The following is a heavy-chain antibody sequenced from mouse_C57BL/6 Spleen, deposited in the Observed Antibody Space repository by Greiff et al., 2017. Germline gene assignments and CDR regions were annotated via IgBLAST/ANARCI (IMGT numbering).Heavy chain of an antibody. CDR2: IYPRSGNT. V-gene: IGHV1-81*01. D-gene: IGHD2-4*01. J-gene: IGHJ2*01. CDR3: ARRGYDYGFDY. Sequence: QVQLQQSGAELARPGASVKLSCKASGYTFTSYGISWVKQRTGQGLEWIGEIYPRSGNTYYNEKFKGKATLTADKSSSTAYMELRSLTSEDSAVYFCARRGYDYGFDYWGQGTTLTVSS. CDR1: GYTFTSYG.